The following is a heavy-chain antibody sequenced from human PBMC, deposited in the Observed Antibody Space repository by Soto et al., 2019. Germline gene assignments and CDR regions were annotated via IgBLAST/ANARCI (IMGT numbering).Heavy chain of an antibody. CDR1: GFTFSSYS. D-gene: IGHD3-22*01. CDR2: ISSSSSTI. V-gene: IGHV3-48*02. Sequence: GSLRLSCAASGFTFSSYSMNWVRQAPGKGLEWVSYISSSSSTIYYADSVKGRFTISRDNAKNSLYLQMNSLRDEHTAVYYCERPKYDYDSSGYSAWGQGTLVTVSS. J-gene: IGHJ4*02. CDR3: ERPKYDYDSSGYSA.